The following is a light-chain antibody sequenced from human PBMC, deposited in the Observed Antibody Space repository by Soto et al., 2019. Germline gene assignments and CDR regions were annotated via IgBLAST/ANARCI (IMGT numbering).Light chain of an antibody. CDR2: KAS. V-gene: IGKV1-5*03. CDR3: QQDNSHCWT. CDR1: QTISSW. J-gene: IGKJ1*01. Sequence: FTKFRSTSCGNVGDRVTITCRASQTISSWLAWYQQKPGKAPKLLIYKASTLKSGVPSRFSGSGSGTEFTLTICGLQADDFTPYYCQQDNSHCWTFAQGTKVDIK.